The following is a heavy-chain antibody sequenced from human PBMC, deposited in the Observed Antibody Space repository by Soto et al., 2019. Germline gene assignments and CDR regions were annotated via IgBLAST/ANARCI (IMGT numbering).Heavy chain of an antibody. D-gene: IGHD4-17*01. CDR3: ARGYGDYLWYFDY. V-gene: IGHV3-48*01. J-gene: IGHJ4*02. CDR2: ISGSSSTI. CDR1: GFTFSSYS. Sequence: EVQLVESRGGLVQPGGSLRLSCAASGFTFSSYSMNWVRQAPGKGLEWISYISGSSSTIYYADSVKGRFTISRDNAKNSLYLQMNSLRAEDTAVYYCARGYGDYLWYFDYWGQGTLVTVSS.